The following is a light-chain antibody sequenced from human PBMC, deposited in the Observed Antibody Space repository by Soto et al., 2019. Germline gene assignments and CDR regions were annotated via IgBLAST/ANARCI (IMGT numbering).Light chain of an antibody. CDR2: EAS. V-gene: IGKV1-5*01. CDR3: QAYNSYLWT. J-gene: IGKJ1*01. CDR1: QNIRKW. Sequence: DIQMTQSPSTLSASVGDRVTITCRASQNIRKWLAWYQQKPGRAPRLLIYEASNLEGGVPFRFSGSGSGTEFTLTISSLQPDDFATYFCQAYNSYLWTFGQGTKADIK.